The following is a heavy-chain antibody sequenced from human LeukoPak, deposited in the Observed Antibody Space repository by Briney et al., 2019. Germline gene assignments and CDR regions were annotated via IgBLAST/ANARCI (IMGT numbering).Heavy chain of an antibody. J-gene: IGHJ4*02. CDR3: AHRGPSSGWEGDYFDY. Sequence: SGPTLVKPTQTLTLTCTFSGFSLSTSGVGVGWIRQPPGKALEWLAPIYWDDDKRYSPSLKSRLTITKDTSKNQVILTMTNMDPVDTATYYCAHRGPSSGWEGDYFDYWGQGTLVTVSS. D-gene: IGHD6-19*01. CDR1: GFSLSTSGVG. V-gene: IGHV2-5*02. CDR2: IYWDDDK.